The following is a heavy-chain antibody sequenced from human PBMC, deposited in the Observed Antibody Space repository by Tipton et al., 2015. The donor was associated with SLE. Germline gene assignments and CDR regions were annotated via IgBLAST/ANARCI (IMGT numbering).Heavy chain of an antibody. V-gene: IGHV4-38-2*02. Sequence: TLSLTCTVPGDSISNSYFWGWIRQSPGKGLEWIGNIYHSGTTYYNPSLESRVTIPVDTSQNQVSLKLTSVTAADTAVYYCARPLIGGSSGFFDSWGQGTLVTVSS. CDR3: ARPLIGGSSGFFDS. D-gene: IGHD2-15*01. CDR2: IYHSGTT. J-gene: IGHJ4*02. CDR1: GDSISNSYF.